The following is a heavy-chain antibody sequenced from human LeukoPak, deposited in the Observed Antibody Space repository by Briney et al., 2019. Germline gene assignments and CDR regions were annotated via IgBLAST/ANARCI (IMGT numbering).Heavy chain of an antibody. CDR3: TREDYGVDS. V-gene: IGHV3-7*01. CDR1: GFTFSGFW. J-gene: IGHJ4*02. D-gene: IGHD3-16*01. CDR2: IKQDGSEN. Sequence: GGSLRLSCAASGFTFSGFWMSWVRQAPGKGLEWVANIKQDGSENYYVDSVKGRFIISRDNARNSLYLQMNSLRAEDTAMYYCTREDYGVDSWGQGTLATVAS.